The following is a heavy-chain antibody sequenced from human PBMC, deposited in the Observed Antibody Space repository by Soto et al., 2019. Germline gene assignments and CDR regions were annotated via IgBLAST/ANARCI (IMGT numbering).Heavy chain of an antibody. CDR3: ARAVSTLLYYFDY. CDR2: INPNSGGT. Sequence: GASVKASCKAPGYTFTGHYMHWVRQAPGQGLEWMGWINPNSGGTNYAQKFQGRVTMTMDTSISTAYMELSRLRSDDTAVYYCARAVSTLLYYFDYWGQGTLVTVSS. J-gene: IGHJ4*02. CDR1: GYTFTGHY. V-gene: IGHV1-2*02. D-gene: IGHD4-17*01.